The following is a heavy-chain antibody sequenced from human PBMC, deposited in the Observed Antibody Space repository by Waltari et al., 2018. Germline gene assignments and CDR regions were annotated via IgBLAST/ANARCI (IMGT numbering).Heavy chain of an antibody. J-gene: IGHJ4*02. V-gene: IGHV1-18*04. CDR2: VSSYNLNT. D-gene: IGHD6-19*01. CDR1: GYGITTYG. CDR3: ARDKGEVAGMDY. Sequence: QVQLVQSGVEMRRPGASVKVSCKASGYGITTYGVSWVRQAPGQGLEWMGWVSSYNLNTNDAPKFQLRVTMTTDTSTNTAYMGLGSLTADDTAVYYCARDKGEVAGMDYWGQGTLVTVSS.